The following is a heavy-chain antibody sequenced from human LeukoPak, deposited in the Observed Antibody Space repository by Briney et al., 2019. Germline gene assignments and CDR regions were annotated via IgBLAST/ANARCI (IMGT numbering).Heavy chain of an antibody. CDR3: ARDIPGVGATDC. D-gene: IGHD1-26*01. CDR1: GFTFSSYN. J-gene: IGHJ4*02. Sequence: GGSLRLSCAASGFTFSSYNINWVRQAPGKGLEWVSSISSSSSYIYYADSVKGRFTISRDNAKNSLYLQMNSLRAEDTAVYYCARDIPGVGATDCWGQGTLVTVSS. V-gene: IGHV3-21*01. CDR2: ISSSSSYI.